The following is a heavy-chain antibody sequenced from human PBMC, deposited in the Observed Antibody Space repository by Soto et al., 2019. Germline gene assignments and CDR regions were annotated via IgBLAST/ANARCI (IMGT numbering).Heavy chain of an antibody. J-gene: IGHJ5*02. D-gene: IGHD6-13*01. CDR3: ARDRYSSSWYGETFDP. V-gene: IGHV6-1*01. Sequence: SPTLSLTCAISGDSVSSNSAAWNWIRQSPSRGLEWLGRTYYRSKWYNDYAVSVKSRITINPDTSKNQFSLQLNSVTPEDTAVYYCARDRYSSSWYGETFDPWGQGTLVTVSS. CDR2: TYYRSKWYN. CDR1: GDSVSSNSAA.